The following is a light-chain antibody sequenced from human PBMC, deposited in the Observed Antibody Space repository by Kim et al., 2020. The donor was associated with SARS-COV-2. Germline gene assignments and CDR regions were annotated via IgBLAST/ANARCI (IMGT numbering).Light chain of an antibody. CDR2: YDS. CDR3: QVWHSSSDHWV. V-gene: IGLV3-21*04. Sequence: APGKTARITCGGNSLGSKSVPWYHQKPGQAPVLVIYYDSDRPSGIPERFSGSNSGNTATLTISRVEAGDEADYYCQVWHSSSDHWVFGGGTQLTVL. J-gene: IGLJ3*02. CDR1: SLGSKS.